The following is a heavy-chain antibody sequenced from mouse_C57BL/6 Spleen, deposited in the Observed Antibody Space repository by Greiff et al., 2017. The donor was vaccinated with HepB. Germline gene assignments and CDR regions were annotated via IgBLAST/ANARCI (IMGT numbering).Heavy chain of an antibody. CDR2: IYPRSGNT. CDR3: ASQLG. J-gene: IGHJ2*01. V-gene: IGHV1-81*01. Sequence: VQLQQSGAELARPGASVKLSCKASGYTFTSYGISWVKQRTGQGLEWIGEIYPRSGNTYYNEKFKGKATLTADKSSSTAYMELRSLTSEDSAVYFCASQLGWGQGTTLTVSS. CDR1: GYTFTSYG. D-gene: IGHD4-1*02.